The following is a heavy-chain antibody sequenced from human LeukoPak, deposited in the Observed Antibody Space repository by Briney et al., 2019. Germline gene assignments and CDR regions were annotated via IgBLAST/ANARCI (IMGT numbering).Heavy chain of an antibody. CDR3: AAALGLGPGGYFDY. D-gene: IGHD3-10*01. V-gene: IGHV1-69*13. CDR1: GGTFSSYA. Sequence: GASVNVSCKASGGTFSSYAISWVRQAPGQGLEWMGGIIPIFGTANYAQKFQGRVTITADESTSTAYMELSSLRSEDTAVYYCAAALGLGPGGYFDYWGQGTLVTVSS. J-gene: IGHJ4*02. CDR2: IIPIFGTA.